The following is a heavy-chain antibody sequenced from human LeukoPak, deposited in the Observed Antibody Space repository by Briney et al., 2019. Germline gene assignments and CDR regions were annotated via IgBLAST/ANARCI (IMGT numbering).Heavy chain of an antibody. D-gene: IGHD3-9*01. J-gene: IGHJ4*02. CDR2: IYTSGTT. V-gene: IGHV4-4*07. CDR1: GGFISSYY. Sequence: SETLSLTCTVSGGFISSYYWSWIRQPAGKGLEWVGRIYTSGTTNYNPSLESRVTMSVDTSKNHFSLKLSSVTAADTAVYYCARVRRDINYFDYWGQGTLVTVSS. CDR3: ARVRRDINYFDY.